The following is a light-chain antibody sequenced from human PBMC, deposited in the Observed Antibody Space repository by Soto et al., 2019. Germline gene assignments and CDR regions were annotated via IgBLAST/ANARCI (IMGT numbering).Light chain of an antibody. CDR2: DAS. J-gene: IGKJ2*01. Sequence: EIVLTQSPGTLSLSTGERATLSCRASQSVSSNYLAWYQQKPGQAPRLLIYDASSRATGIPDRFSGSGSGTDFTLTISRLEPEDFAVYYCQQYGSSPPTYTFGQGTKLEIK. CDR1: QSVSSNY. V-gene: IGKV3-20*01. CDR3: QQYGSSPPTYT.